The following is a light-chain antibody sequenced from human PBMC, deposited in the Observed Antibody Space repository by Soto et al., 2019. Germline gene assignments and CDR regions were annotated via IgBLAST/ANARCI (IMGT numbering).Light chain of an antibody. J-gene: IGLJ1*01. CDR2: EVS. V-gene: IGLV2-14*01. Sequence: QSALTQPASVSGSPGQSITISCTGTSSDVGSYNYVSWYQQHPGKAPKLIIYEVSNRPSGVSNRFSGSKSGNTASLTISGLQAEDEADYYCNSYTSKSTGVFGTGTQLTVL. CDR3: NSYTSKSTGV. CDR1: SSDVGSYNY.